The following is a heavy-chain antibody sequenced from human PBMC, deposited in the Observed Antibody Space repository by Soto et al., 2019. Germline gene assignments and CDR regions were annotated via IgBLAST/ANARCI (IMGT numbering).Heavy chain of an antibody. D-gene: IGHD2-15*01. CDR1: GYSFTGNS. CDR2: INPNNGGT. J-gene: IGHJ4*02. CDR3: LIQRSGVVY. Sequence: ASVKVSCKASGYSFTGNSMHWVRQAPGQGLEWMGWINPNNGGTNYAQKFQGWVAMTRDTSVSTAYMDLNRLKSDDTAVYYYLIQRSGVVYGGQETLVTVSS. V-gene: IGHV1-2*04.